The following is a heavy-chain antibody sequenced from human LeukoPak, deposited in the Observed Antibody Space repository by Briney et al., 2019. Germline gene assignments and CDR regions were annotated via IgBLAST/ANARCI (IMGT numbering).Heavy chain of an antibody. CDR2: IFYSGIL. CDR1: GGSISSSSYY. D-gene: IGHD6-19*01. CDR3: ARAPIAVAGAGHEYFDY. V-gene: IGHV4-39*01. Sequence: PSETLSLTCTVSGGSISSSSYYWGWVRQPPGSGLEWFGSIFYSGILYYSPSLKSRVTISVDTSKNQFSLKLTSVTAADTAVYYCARAPIAVAGAGHEYFDYWGQGTLVTVSS. J-gene: IGHJ4*02.